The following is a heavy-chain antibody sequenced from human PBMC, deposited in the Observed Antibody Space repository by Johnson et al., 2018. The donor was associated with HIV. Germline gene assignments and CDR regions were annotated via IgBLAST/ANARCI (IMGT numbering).Heavy chain of an antibody. Sequence: QVQLVESGGGVVQPGRSLRLSCASSGFTFSSYALHWVRQAPGKGLQWVAVISYDGSNKYYADSVKGRFTISRDNAKNSLYLQMNNLRAEDTALYYCANLLTTVTSRWRSSLDIWGQGTMVIVSS. V-gene: IGHV3-30-3*01. CDR2: ISYDGSNK. J-gene: IGHJ3*02. D-gene: IGHD4-17*01. CDR3: ANLLTTVTSRWRSSLDI. CDR1: GFTFSSYA.